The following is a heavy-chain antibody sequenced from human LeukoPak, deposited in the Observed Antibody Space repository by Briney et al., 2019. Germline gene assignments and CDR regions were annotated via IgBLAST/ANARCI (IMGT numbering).Heavy chain of an antibody. CDR2: ISWNSGSI. J-gene: IGHJ4*02. V-gene: IGHV3-9*01. D-gene: IGHD5-18*01. CDR1: GYTFDDYA. CDR3: AKGHTYGLGESYLDF. Sequence: GGSLRLSCEASGYTFDDYAMPWVRQAPGKGLEWVSAISWNSGSIGYADSVKGRFTISRDNGKNSLYLQMNSLRTEDTALYYCAKGHTYGLGESYLDFWGQGTLVSVSS.